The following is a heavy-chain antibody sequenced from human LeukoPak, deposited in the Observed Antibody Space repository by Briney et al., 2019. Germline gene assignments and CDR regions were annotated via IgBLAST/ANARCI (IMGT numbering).Heavy chain of an antibody. Sequence: GASVKVSCKASGYTFTGYYMHWVRLAPGQGLEWMGWINPNSGGTNYAQKFQGRVTMTRDTSISTAYMELSRLRSDDTAVYYCARASSSWYSSYNWFDPWGQGTLVTVSS. J-gene: IGHJ5*02. CDR3: ARASSSWYSSYNWFDP. D-gene: IGHD6-13*01. CDR1: GYTFTGYY. V-gene: IGHV1-2*02. CDR2: INPNSGGT.